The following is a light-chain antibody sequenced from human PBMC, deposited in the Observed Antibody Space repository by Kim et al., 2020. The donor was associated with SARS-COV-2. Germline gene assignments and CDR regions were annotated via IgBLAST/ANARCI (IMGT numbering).Light chain of an antibody. V-gene: IGKV3-20*01. CDR1: QSLTSTY. CDR2: DAF. CDR3: LQYDKSLT. Sequence: IVLTQSPATLSLSPGERATLSCKASQSLTSTYLAWYQQKPGQAPRLLLSDAFKRATGIPDRFSGGGSGTQFTLTITRLEPEDFAVYFCLQYDKSLTFGGGTKVDIK. J-gene: IGKJ4*01.